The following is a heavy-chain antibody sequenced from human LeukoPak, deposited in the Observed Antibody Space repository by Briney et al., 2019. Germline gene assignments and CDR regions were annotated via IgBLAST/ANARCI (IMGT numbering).Heavy chain of an antibody. CDR1: DGSISSYY. Sequence: SETLSLTCTVSDGSISSYYWSWIRQPPGKGLEWSGYIYYSGSTNYNPSLKSRVTISVDTSKNQFSLKLSSVTAADTAVYYCARGHSGWYYFDYWGQGTLVTVSS. D-gene: IGHD6-19*01. CDR3: ARGHSGWYYFDY. J-gene: IGHJ4*02. V-gene: IGHV4-59*01. CDR2: IYYSGST.